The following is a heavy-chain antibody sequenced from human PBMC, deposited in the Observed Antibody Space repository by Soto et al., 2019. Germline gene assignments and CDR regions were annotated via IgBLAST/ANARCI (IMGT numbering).Heavy chain of an antibody. CDR1: GGSISSYY. CDR2: IYYSGST. CDR3: ACAYCCGGNCYFGY. J-gene: IGHJ4*02. Sequence: QVQLQESGPGLVKPSETLSLTCTVSGGSISSYYWSWIRQPPGKGLDWIGYIYYSGSTNYNPSLKRRVTTAGRTSKNQLCLTLSSLTAAATAVYHCACAYCCGGNCYFGYWGRGSLVTFSS. V-gene: IGHV4-59*01. D-gene: IGHD2-15*01.